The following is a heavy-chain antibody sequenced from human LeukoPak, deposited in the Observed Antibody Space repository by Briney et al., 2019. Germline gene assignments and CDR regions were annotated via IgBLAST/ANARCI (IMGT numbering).Heavy chain of an antibody. CDR1: GFTFSSYW. CDR2: LSYDGGEI. CDR3: ARDKPRGSYDGSIFDS. V-gene: IGHV3-7*01. Sequence: GGSLRLSCEVSGFTFSSYWMSWVRQASGKGLEWVAILSYDGGEIYYVDSVKGRFTLSRDNAKSSVYLQMNSLRAEDAAVYYCARDKPRGSYDGSIFDSWGQGTLVTVSS. J-gene: IGHJ4*02. D-gene: IGHD3-16*01.